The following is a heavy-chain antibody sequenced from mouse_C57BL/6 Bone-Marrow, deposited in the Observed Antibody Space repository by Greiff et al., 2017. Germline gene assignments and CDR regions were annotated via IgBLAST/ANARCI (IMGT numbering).Heavy chain of an antibody. CDR1: GFTFSSYA. D-gene: IGHD1-1*01. CDR3: TRDYYYGFYAMDY. CDR2: ISSGGDYI. J-gene: IGHJ4*01. Sequence: EVHLVESGEGLVKPGGSLKLSCAASGFTFSSYAMSWVRQTPEKRLEWVAYISSGGDYIYYADTVKGRFTFSRDNARNTLYLQMSSLKSEDTAMYYCTRDYYYGFYAMDYWGQGTSVTVSS. V-gene: IGHV5-9-1*02.